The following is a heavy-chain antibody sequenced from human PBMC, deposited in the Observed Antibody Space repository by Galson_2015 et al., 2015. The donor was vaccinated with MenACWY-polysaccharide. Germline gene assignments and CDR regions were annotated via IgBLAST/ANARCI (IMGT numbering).Heavy chain of an antibody. CDR1: GFTFSDYY. V-gene: IGHV3-11*01. J-gene: IGHJ4*02. D-gene: IGHD3-22*01. CDR2: ISSSGSTI. Sequence: SLRLSCAASGFTFSDYYMSWIRQAPGKGLEWVSYISSSGSTIYYADSVKGRFTISRDNAKNSLYLQMNSLRAEDTAVYYCASYSSGYFRSPFDYWGQGSLVTVSS. CDR3: ASYSSGYFRSPFDY.